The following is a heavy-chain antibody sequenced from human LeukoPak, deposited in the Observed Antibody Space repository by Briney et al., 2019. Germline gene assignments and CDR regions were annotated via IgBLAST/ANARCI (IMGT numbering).Heavy chain of an antibody. V-gene: IGHV4-39*07. Sequence: SETLSLTCTVSGGSISSSSYFWGWIRQPPGKGLEWIGTIYYSGSTYYNPSLKSRVTISVDTSKNQFSLKLSSVTAADTAVYYCARDTAIGYNWNGLDPWGQGTLVTVSS. CDR3: ARDTAIGYNWNGLDP. CDR2: IYYSGST. J-gene: IGHJ5*02. CDR1: GGSISSSSYF. D-gene: IGHD1-1*01.